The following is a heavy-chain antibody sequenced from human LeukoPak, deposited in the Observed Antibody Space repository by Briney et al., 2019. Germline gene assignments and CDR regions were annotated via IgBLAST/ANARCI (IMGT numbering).Heavy chain of an antibody. CDR2: ISSSSYI. CDR3: ARGRNKWPDYFDY. CDR1: GFTFSSYS. V-gene: IGHV3-21*01. Sequence: PGGSLRLSCAASGFTFSSYSMNWVRQAPGKGLEWVSSISSSSYIYYADSVKGRFTISRDNAKNSLYLQMNSLRAEDTAVYYCARGRNKWPDYFDYWGQGTLVTVSS. J-gene: IGHJ4*02. D-gene: IGHD2/OR15-2a*01.